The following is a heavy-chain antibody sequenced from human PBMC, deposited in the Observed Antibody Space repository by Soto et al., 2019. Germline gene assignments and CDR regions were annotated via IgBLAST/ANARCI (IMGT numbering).Heavy chain of an antibody. CDR2: ISYDGSNK. CDR3: ARDGAPYGDKLDY. Sequence: QVQLVESGGGVVQPGRSLRLSCAASGFTFSSYAMHWVRQAPGKGLEWVAVISYDGSNKYYADSVKGRFTISRDNSKNTLYLQLNSLRDEDTAVYYCARDGAPYGDKLDYWGQGTLVTVSS. D-gene: IGHD4-17*01. J-gene: IGHJ4*02. CDR1: GFTFSSYA. V-gene: IGHV3-30-3*01.